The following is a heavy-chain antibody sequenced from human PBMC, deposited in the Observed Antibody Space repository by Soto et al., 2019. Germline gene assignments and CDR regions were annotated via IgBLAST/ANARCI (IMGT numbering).Heavy chain of an antibody. V-gene: IGHV3-7*01. CDR1: GFTFSSYW. CDR3: ARERRDYSNYRNAFDI. Sequence: GGSLRLSCAASGFTFSSYWMSWVRQAPGKGLEWVANIKQDGSEKYYVDSVKGRFTISRDNAKNSLYLQMNSLRAEDTAVYYCARERRDYSNYRNAFDIWGQGTMVTVSS. CDR2: IKQDGSEK. J-gene: IGHJ3*02. D-gene: IGHD4-4*01.